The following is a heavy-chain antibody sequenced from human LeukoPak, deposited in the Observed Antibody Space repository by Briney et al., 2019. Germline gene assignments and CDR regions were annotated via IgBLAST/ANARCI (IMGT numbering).Heavy chain of an antibody. Sequence: ASVKVSCKASGYTFSGYYMHWVRQAPGQGLEWLGWINSNSGATNYAQKFQGRVTMTRDTSISTVYMELSRLTSDDTAVYYCARDRGYSGYDWWGQGTLVTVSS. CDR3: ARDRGYSGYDW. D-gene: IGHD5-12*01. CDR2: INSNSGAT. CDR1: GYTFSGYY. V-gene: IGHV1-2*02. J-gene: IGHJ4*02.